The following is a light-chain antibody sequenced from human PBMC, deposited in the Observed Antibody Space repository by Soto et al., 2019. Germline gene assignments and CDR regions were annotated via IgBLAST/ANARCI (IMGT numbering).Light chain of an antibody. CDR1: SSDVGGYNY. CDR2: DVS. Sequence: QSALTQPASVSGSPGQSITISCTGTSSDVGGYNYVSWYQQHPGKAPKLMIYDVSNRPSGASNRFSGSKSGNTASLTISGLQAEDEADYYCSSYTSSSTLVVFGGGTKLPVL. V-gene: IGLV2-14*01. CDR3: SSYTSSSTLVV. J-gene: IGLJ2*01.